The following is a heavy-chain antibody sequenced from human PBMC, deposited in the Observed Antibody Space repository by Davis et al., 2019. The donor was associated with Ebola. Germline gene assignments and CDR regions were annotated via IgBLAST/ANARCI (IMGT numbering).Heavy chain of an antibody. CDR3: ARFVRDYIWGSYRYTGWFDP. V-gene: IGHV1-18*01. J-gene: IGHJ5*02. CDR1: GYTFTSYG. D-gene: IGHD3-16*02. CDR2: ISAYNGNT. Sequence: AASVKVSCKASGYTFTSYGISWVRQAPGQGLEWMGWISAYNGNTNYAQKLQGRVTMTTDTSTSTAYMELRSLRSEDTAVYYCARFVRDYIWGSYRYTGWFDPWGQGTLVTVSS.